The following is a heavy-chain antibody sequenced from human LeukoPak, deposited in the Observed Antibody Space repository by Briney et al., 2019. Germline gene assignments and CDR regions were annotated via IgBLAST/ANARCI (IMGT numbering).Heavy chain of an antibody. D-gene: IGHD2-15*01. Sequence: SETLSLTCAVYGGSFNNYYWTWIRERPGKRLEWIGETFHSGSTNHNPSLKSRVTLSVDTSKKQFSLRLSSVTAADSGLYYCARREWGGGPSALGVWGQGTLVTVSS. CDR1: GGSFNNYY. CDR2: TFHSGST. V-gene: IGHV4-34*12. J-gene: IGHJ4*02. CDR3: ARREWGGGPSALGV.